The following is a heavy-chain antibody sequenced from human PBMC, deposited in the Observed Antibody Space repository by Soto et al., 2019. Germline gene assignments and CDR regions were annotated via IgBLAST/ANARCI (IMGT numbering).Heavy chain of an antibody. Sequence: GGSLRLSCAASGFTISTYAMTWVRQAPGKGLEWVSGVTGSGGQIHYADSVKGRFTISKDNSKNTLYLQMTSLRDEDTALYYCAKDAVYNDGLWLMDSWGQGTLVTVSS. D-gene: IGHD2-21*01. CDR1: GFTISTYA. CDR3: AKDAVYNDGLWLMDS. CDR2: VTGSGGQI. J-gene: IGHJ5*02. V-gene: IGHV3-23*01.